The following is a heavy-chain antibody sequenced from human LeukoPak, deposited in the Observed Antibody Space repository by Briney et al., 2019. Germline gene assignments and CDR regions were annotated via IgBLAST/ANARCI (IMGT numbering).Heavy chain of an antibody. V-gene: IGHV4-4*07. CDR1: GGSISSYY. Sequence: PSETLSLTCTVSGGSISSYYWSWIRQPAGKGLEWIGRIYTSGSTNYNPSLKSRVSMSVDTSKNQFSLKLSSVTAADTAVYYCARERGSSWDDAFDIWCQGTMVTVSS. J-gene: IGHJ3*02. D-gene: IGHD6-13*01. CDR2: IYTSGST. CDR3: ARERGSSWDDAFDI.